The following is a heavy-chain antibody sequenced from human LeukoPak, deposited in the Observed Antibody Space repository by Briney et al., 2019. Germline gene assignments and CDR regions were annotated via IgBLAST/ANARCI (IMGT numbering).Heavy chain of an antibody. V-gene: IGHV1-2*06. J-gene: IGHJ3*02. CDR1: GYTFTGYY. D-gene: IGHD3-10*01. CDR2: INPNSGGT. CDR3: ARDLPGIGRGAFDI. Sequence: GASVKVSCKASGYTFTGYYMHWVRQAPGQGLEWMGRINPNSGGTNYAQKFQGRVTMTRDTSISTAYMELSRLRSDDTAVYYCARDLPGIGRGAFDIWGQGTTVTVSS.